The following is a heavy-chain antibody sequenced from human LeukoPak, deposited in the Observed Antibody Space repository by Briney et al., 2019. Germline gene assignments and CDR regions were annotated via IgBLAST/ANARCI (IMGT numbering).Heavy chain of an antibody. CDR2: IKQDGSEK. V-gene: IGHV3-7*01. Sequence: GGSLRLSCAASGFTFSSYWMSWVRQAPGKGLEWVANIKQDGSEKYYVDSVKGRFTISRDNAKNSLYLQMNSLRAEDTAVYYCARHDNVLLWFGEKDYFDYWGQGTLVTVSS. D-gene: IGHD3-10*01. CDR3: ARHDNVLLWFGEKDYFDY. CDR1: GFTFSSYW. J-gene: IGHJ4*02.